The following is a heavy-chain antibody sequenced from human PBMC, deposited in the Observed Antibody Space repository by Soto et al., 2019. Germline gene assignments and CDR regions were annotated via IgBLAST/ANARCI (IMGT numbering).Heavy chain of an antibody. V-gene: IGHV1-69*13. CDR3: ARRVVTGGSSLRYYYYGMAV. D-gene: IGHD2-15*01. CDR2: IIPIFATS. J-gene: IGHJ6*02. Sequence: SVKVSCKASGDTFSNYAISWVRQAPGQGLEWIGGIIPIFATSNYAQKFQDRVTITADESSSTAYMDLSSLISDDTAVYYCARRVVTGGSSLRYYYYGMAVWGQGTTVTVSS. CDR1: GDTFSNYA.